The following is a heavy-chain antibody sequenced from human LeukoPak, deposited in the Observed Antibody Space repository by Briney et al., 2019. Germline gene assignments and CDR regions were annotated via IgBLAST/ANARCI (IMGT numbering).Heavy chain of an antibody. V-gene: IGHV1-2*04. CDR2: INPNSCGT. J-gene: IGHJ4*02. CDR1: GYTFTGYY. Sequence: ASVKVSCKASGYTFTGYYMHWVRQAPGQGLEWMGWINPNSCGTNYAQKFQGWVTMTRDTSISTAYMELSRLRSDDTAVYYCAREGSYDFWSGLFDYWGQGTLVTVSS. CDR3: AREGSYDFWSGLFDY. D-gene: IGHD3-3*01.